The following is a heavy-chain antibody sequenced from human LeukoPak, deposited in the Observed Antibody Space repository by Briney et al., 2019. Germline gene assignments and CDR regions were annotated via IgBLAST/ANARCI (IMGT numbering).Heavy chain of an antibody. D-gene: IGHD6-13*01. CDR3: ARHQYSSSWYSHFDY. Sequence: GGSLRLSCAASGFTFSSYAMHWVRQALGKGLEWVAVISYDGSNKYYADSVKGRFTISRDNSKNTLYLQMNSLRAEDTAVYYCARHQYSSSWYSHFDYWGQGTLVTVSS. CDR2: ISYDGSNK. V-gene: IGHV3-30-3*01. CDR1: GFTFSSYA. J-gene: IGHJ4*02.